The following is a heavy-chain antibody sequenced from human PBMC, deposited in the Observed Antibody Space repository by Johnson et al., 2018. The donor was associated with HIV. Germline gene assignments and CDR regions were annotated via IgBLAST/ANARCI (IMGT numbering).Heavy chain of an antibody. J-gene: IGHJ3*02. V-gene: IGHV3-30*02. CDR3: AKGSGDYAAFDI. CDR2: IRYDGSKT. Sequence: QVYLVESGGGVVQPGGSLRLSCAASGFSFSSYGMHWVRQAPDKGLEWVAFIRYDGSKTYYEDSVKGRFTISRDDSKNTLYLQMNSLNVEDTALYYCAKGSGDYAAFDIWGQGTMVTVSS. CDR1: GFSFSSYG. D-gene: IGHD3-22*01.